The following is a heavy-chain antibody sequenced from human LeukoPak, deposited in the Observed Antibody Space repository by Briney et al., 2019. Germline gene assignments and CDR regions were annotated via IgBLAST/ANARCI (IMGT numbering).Heavy chain of an antibody. J-gene: IGHJ4*02. CDR1: GFTFSGYE. V-gene: IGHV3-48*03. CDR3: ARESGSYYVFDY. CDR2: ISSSGSTI. Sequence: GGSLRLSCAASGFTFSGYEMNWVRQAPGKGLEWVSYISSSGSTIYYADSVKGRFTISRDNAKNSLYLQMNSLRAEDTAVYYCARESGSYYVFDYWGQGTLVTVSS. D-gene: IGHD1-26*01.